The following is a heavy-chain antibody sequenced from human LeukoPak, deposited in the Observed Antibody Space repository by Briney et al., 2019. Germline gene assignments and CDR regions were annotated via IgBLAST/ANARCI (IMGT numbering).Heavy chain of an antibody. D-gene: IGHD2-21*02. J-gene: IGHJ4*02. CDR2: INPNSGGT. CDR3: ARLYCGGDCYYDY. CDR1: GYTFTGYY. Sequence: GASVTVSCKASGYTFTGYYIHWVRQAPGQGLEWMGWINPNSGGTNYAQKFQGRVTMTRDMSISTAYMELSRLRSDDTAVYYCARLYCGGDCYYDYWGQGTLVTVSS. V-gene: IGHV1-2*02.